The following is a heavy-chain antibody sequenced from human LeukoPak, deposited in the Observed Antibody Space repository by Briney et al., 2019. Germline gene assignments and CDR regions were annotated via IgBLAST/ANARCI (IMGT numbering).Heavy chain of an antibody. D-gene: IGHD6-19*01. CDR2: MYPGDSDI. Sequence: KDGESLKISCKGSGYSFTTYWVGWVRQMPGKGLEWMGIMYPGDSDIRYSPSFQGQVTISADKSISTAYLQWSSLKASDTAMYHCVRHPSYTSGWPLDYWGQGTLATVSS. V-gene: IGHV5-51*01. CDR1: GYSFTTYW. J-gene: IGHJ4*02. CDR3: VRHPSYTSGWPLDY.